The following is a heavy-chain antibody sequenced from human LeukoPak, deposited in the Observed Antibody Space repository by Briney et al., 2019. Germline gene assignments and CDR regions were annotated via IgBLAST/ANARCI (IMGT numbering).Heavy chain of an antibody. J-gene: IGHJ3*02. CDR3: ARGEYCSGSSCRNDAFDI. V-gene: IGHV1-18*04. CDR2: ISAYNRNT. CDR1: GYTFTSYG. D-gene: IGHD2-15*01. Sequence: GASVKVSCKASGYTFTSYGISWVRQAPGQGLEWMGWISAYNRNTNYAQKLQGRVTMTTDTSTSTAYMELRSLRSDDTAVYYCARGEYCSGSSCRNDAFDIWGQGTMVTVSS.